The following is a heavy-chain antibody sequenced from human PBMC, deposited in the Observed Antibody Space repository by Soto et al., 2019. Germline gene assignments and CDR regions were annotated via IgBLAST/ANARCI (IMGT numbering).Heavy chain of an antibody. CDR1: GYTFTSYG. Sequence: QVQLVQSGAEVKKPGASVKVSCKASGYTFTSYGISWVRQAPGQGLEWVGWISAYNGNTNYAQKLQGRVTMTTDTSTSTAYMELRSLRSDDTAVYYCARVGDPIWFGELPYGMDVWGQGTTVTVSS. J-gene: IGHJ6*02. CDR3: ARVGDPIWFGELPYGMDV. CDR2: ISAYNGNT. V-gene: IGHV1-18*01. D-gene: IGHD3-10*01.